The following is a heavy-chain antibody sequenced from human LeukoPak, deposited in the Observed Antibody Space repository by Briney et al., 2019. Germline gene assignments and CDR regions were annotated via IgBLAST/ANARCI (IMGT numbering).Heavy chain of an antibody. D-gene: IGHD3-10*01. CDR1: GGSISSYY. Sequence: PSETLSLTCTVSGGSISSYYWSRIRQPPGKGLEWIGYIYYSGSTNYNPSLKSRVTISVDTSKNQFSLKLSSVTAADTAVYYCARVSVYGSGSYHWYFDLWGRGTLVTVSS. J-gene: IGHJ2*01. CDR2: IYYSGST. CDR3: ARVSVYGSGSYHWYFDL. V-gene: IGHV4-59*01.